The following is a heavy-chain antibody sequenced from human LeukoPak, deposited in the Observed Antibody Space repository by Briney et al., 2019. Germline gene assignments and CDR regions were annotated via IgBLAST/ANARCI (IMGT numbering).Heavy chain of an antibody. D-gene: IGHD6-13*01. Sequence: GGSLRLSCAVSGFSVSSNCMSWVRQAPGKGLEWVSTIYDGGPTYYADSVKGRFTISRDNSKNTLYLQMNSLRAEDTAVYYCAKDRSSIAAAGGLDYWGQGTLVTVSS. CDR2: IYDGGPT. V-gene: IGHV3-53*01. CDR1: GFSVSSNC. J-gene: IGHJ4*02. CDR3: AKDRSSIAAAGGLDY.